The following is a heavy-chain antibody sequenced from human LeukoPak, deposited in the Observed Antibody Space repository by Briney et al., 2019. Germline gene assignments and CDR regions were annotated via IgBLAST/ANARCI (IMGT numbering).Heavy chain of an antibody. D-gene: IGHD5-24*01. V-gene: IGHV3-23*01. CDR1: GFTFSIHG. J-gene: IGHJ4*02. CDR3: AKDDRWLQFCC. CDR2: IIPSGHTT. Sequence: GGTLRLSCAASGFTFSIHGMNCVREAPGKGLEWVSGIIPSGHTTYYADSVRGRFTISRDNSRNTLYLQMNSLRAEDTAVYYCAKDDRWLQFCCWGQGTLVTVSA.